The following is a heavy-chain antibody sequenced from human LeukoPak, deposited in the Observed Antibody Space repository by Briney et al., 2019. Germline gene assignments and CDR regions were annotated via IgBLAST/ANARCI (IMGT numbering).Heavy chain of an antibody. J-gene: IGHJ4*02. V-gene: IGHV4-38-2*02. CDR2: MYHSGST. D-gene: IGHD4-11*01. CDR3: AREDDYQVDY. Sequence: SETLSLTCTVSGYSISSGYYWGWIRQPPGKGLEWIGSMYHSGSTYYNPSLKSRVTISVDTSKNQFSLKLSSVTAADTAVYYCAREDDYQVDYWGQGTLVTVSS. CDR1: GYSISSGYY.